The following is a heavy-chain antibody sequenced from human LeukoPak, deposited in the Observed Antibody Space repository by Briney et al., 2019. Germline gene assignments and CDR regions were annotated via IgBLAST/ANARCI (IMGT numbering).Heavy chain of an antibody. CDR2: ISSSSSTI. Sequence: GGSLRLSCAASGFTFSSYSMNWVHQAPGKGLEWVSYISSSSSTIYYADSVKGRFTISRDNAKKSLYLQMNSLRDEATAVYYCARVVVGATSQWFDPWGQGTLVTVSS. D-gene: IGHD1-26*01. J-gene: IGHJ5*02. CDR3: ARVVVGATSQWFDP. CDR1: GFTFSSYS. V-gene: IGHV3-48*02.